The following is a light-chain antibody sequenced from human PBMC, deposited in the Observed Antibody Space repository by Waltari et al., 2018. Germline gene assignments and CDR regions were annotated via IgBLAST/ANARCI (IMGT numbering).Light chain of an antibody. Sequence: EIVLTQSPGTLSLSPGEGASLSCRASQTISNNYLAWYQQKVAQAPRLIIWGVSNRDADTPDRFRGSGSGTDFTLTITRLEPEDFAVYFCQQYGGSGVFGQGTKLEI. CDR2: GVS. V-gene: IGKV3-20*01. CDR3: QQYGGSGV. J-gene: IGKJ2*01. CDR1: QTISNNY.